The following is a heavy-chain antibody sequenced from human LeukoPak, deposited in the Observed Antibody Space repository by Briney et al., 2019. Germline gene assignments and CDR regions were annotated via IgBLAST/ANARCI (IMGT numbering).Heavy chain of an antibody. CDR3: AKVTDIVVVVAAKDYFDY. J-gene: IGHJ4*02. CDR2: ISATGGTT. Sequence: GGSLRLSCAASGFTFSTYAMTWVRQAPGKGLEWVSAISATGGTTYYADSVKGRFTTPRDNSKNTLYLQLNTLKAEDTAKYYCAKVTDIVVVVAAKDYFDYWGQGTLVTVSS. V-gene: IGHV3-23*01. CDR1: GFTFSTYA. D-gene: IGHD2-15*01.